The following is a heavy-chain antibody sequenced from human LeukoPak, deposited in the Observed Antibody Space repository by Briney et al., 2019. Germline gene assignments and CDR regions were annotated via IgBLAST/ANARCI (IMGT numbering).Heavy chain of an antibody. D-gene: IGHD3-9*01. CDR3: ARGALRYFDPPDH. J-gene: IGHJ4*02. CDR2: IYSGGST. Sequence: PGGSLRLSCAASGFTVSSNYMSWVRQAPGKGLEWVSVIYSGGSTYYADSVKGRFTISRDNSKNTLYLQMNSLRAEDTAVYYCARGALRYFDPPDHWGQGTLVTVSS. V-gene: IGHV3-53*01. CDR1: GFTVSSNY.